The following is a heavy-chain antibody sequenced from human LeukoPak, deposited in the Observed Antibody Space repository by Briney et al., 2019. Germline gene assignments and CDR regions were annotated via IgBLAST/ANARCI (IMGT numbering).Heavy chain of an antibody. J-gene: IGHJ4*02. CDR2: IYPGDSDT. V-gene: IGHV5-51*01. CDR3: ARVGDSSSYYLDY. D-gene: IGHD3-22*01. Sequence: GEYLKISCKGSGYSFTSYWIGWVRQMPGKGLEWMGIIYPGDSDTRYSPSFQGQVTISADKSISTAYLQWSSLKASDTAMYYCARVGDSSSYYLDYWGQGTLVTVSS. CDR1: GYSFTSYW.